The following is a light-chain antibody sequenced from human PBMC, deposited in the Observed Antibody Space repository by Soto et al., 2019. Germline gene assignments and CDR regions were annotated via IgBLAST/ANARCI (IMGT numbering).Light chain of an antibody. CDR1: QSVSSSY. CDR2: EAS. V-gene: IGKV3D-20*02. J-gene: IGKJ2*02. Sequence: EIVMTQSPATLSVSPGERATLSCRASQSVSSSYLAWYQQKPGQAPRLLMYEASNRATGVAARFSGSGSATDFTLTISSLEPEDFAVYYCQQRARWSSTFGPGTKVDIK. CDR3: QQRARWSST.